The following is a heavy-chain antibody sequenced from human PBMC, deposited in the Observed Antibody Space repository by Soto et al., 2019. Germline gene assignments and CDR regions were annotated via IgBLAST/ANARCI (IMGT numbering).Heavy chain of an antibody. Sequence: TLSLTCTVSGGSISSGGYSWSCIRQHPGKDLEWIGYIYSSASTYYNPSLKSRVTISVDTSKIQFSLKLSSVTAADTAVYYCARVEVYDSSGYLDYWGQGTLVTVSS. J-gene: IGHJ4*02. CDR1: GGSISSGGYS. CDR2: IYSSAST. V-gene: IGHV4-31*03. D-gene: IGHD3-22*01. CDR3: ARVEVYDSSGYLDY.